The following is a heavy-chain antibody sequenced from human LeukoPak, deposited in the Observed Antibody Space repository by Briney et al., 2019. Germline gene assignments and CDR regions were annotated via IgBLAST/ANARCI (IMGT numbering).Heavy chain of an antibody. Sequence: GASVKVSCKASGGTFSRFTISWVRQAPGQGFEWMGGITPIFGTANFAQKFQGRVSITADGSTSTAFMELSSLRSEDTAVYYCARESGLESSGYYYAYWGQGTLVTVSS. V-gene: IGHV1-69*13. D-gene: IGHD3-22*01. CDR2: ITPIFGTA. CDR1: GGTFSRFT. J-gene: IGHJ4*02. CDR3: ARESGLESSGYYYAY.